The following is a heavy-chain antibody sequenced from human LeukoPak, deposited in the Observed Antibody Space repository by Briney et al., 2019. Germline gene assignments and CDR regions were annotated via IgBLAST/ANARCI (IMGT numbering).Heavy chain of an antibody. D-gene: IGHD2-15*01. CDR2: IYYSGST. CDR1: GGSISSSSYY. V-gene: IGHV4-39*07. CDR3: AASSSSPHNWFDP. J-gene: IGHJ5*02. Sequence: SETLSLTCTVSGGSISSSSYYWGWIRQPPGTGLEWIGSIYYSGSTYYNPSLKSRVTISVDTSKNQFSLEVTSVTAADTAVYYCAASSSSPHNWFDPWGQGTLVTVSS.